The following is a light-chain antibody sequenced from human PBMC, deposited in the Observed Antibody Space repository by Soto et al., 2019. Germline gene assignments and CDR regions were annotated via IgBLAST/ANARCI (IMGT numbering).Light chain of an antibody. V-gene: IGKV3-15*01. J-gene: IGKJ5*01. CDR2: DVS. Sequence: EIVMAESPGTLSVSPGERATLSCRAGQGVTTNFAWYQQKSGQSPRLLIYDVSIRATGVPARFSGTGSETDFNLTISGLQSEDSAVYLCQQYNNWTFSFGQGTRLEIK. CDR3: QQYNNWTFS. CDR1: QGVTTN.